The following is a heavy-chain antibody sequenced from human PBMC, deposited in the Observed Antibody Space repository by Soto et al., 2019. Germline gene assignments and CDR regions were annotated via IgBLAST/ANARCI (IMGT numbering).Heavy chain of an antibody. J-gene: IGHJ4*02. CDR1: GYTVTIYT. Sequence: ASGKISCKASGYTVTIYTMQWVRQAPGQRLEWMGWINAGNGNTKYSQKFQGRVTITRDTSASTAYMELSSLRSEDTAVYYCARDFWSGAQTSLFDYWGQGPLVTVSS. CDR3: ARDFWSGAQTSLFDY. D-gene: IGHD3-3*01. V-gene: IGHV1-3*01. CDR2: INAGNGNT.